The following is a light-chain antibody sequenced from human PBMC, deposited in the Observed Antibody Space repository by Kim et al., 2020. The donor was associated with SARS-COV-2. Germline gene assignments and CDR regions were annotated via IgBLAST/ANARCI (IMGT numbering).Light chain of an antibody. J-gene: IGKJ1*01. Sequence: ASIGDRVTITCRASQNIGPWLAWYQQKPGKAPRLLIYKSSNLHSGVPSRFFGSGSGTEFTLTITSLQPEDFATYFCQQYETFSWTFGQGTKVDIK. CDR2: KSS. V-gene: IGKV1-5*03. CDR1: QNIGPW. CDR3: QQYETFSWT.